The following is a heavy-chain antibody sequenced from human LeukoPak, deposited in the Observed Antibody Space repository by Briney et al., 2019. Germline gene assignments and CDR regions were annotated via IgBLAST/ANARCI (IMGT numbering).Heavy chain of an antibody. V-gene: IGHV4-34*01. D-gene: IGHD1-14*01. Sequence: PSETLSLTCAVYSGSFSGYYWSWIRQPPGKGLEWIGEISPSGSTTYNPSVKTRVTISTDTSKNQFSLKLNSVTAADTAVYYCAGDHYLALKDWGHGMLVTVSS. CDR1: SGSFSGYY. CDR2: ISPSGST. CDR3: AGDHYLALKD. J-gene: IGHJ4*01.